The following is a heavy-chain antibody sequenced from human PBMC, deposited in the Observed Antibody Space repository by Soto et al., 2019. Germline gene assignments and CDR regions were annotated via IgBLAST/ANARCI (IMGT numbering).Heavy chain of an antibody. J-gene: IGHJ4*02. CDR3: ARDRECSGGTCYNYFDY. Sequence: SETLSLTCTVSGGSISSGGYYWSWIRQHPGKGLEWIGYIYYSGSTYYNPSLKSRVTISVDTSKNQFSLKLSSVTAADTAVYYCARDRECSGGTCYNYFDYWGQGALVTVSS. V-gene: IGHV4-31*03. CDR1: GGSISSGGYY. CDR2: IYYSGST. D-gene: IGHD2-15*01.